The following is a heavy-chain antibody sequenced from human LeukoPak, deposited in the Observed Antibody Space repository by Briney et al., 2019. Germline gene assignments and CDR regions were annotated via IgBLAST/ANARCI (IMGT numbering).Heavy chain of an antibody. CDR3: ARDRYYYGSGSYYTASVWFDP. CDR1: GGSISSSSYY. D-gene: IGHD3-10*01. J-gene: IGHJ5*02. V-gene: IGHV4-61*02. CDR2: IYPSGST. Sequence: SETLSLTCTVSGGSISSSSYYWSWIRQPAGKGLEWIGRIYPSGSTNYNPSLKSRVTMSVDTSKNQVSLKLSSVTAADTAVYYCARDRYYYGSGSYYTASVWFDPWGQGTLVTVSS.